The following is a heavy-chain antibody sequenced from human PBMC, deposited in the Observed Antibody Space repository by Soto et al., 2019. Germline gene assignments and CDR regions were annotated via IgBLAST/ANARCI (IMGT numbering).Heavy chain of an antibody. Sequence: QVQLVESGGGLVQPGRSLRLSCAASGFTFSSYAMHWVRQAPGKGLEWVAVISYDGSNKYYADSVKGRFTISRDNSKNTLYLQMNSLRAEDTAVYYCARDRGGDVPYFDYWGQGTLVTVSS. J-gene: IGHJ4*02. CDR2: ISYDGSNK. CDR3: ARDRGGDVPYFDY. CDR1: GFTFSSYA. V-gene: IGHV3-30-3*01. D-gene: IGHD4-17*01.